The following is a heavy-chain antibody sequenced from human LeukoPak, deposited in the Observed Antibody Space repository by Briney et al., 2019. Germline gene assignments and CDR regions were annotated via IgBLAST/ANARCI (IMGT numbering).Heavy chain of an antibody. CDR3: GRGRRDPL. J-gene: IGHJ2*01. Sequence: SETLSLTCTVSGGSITSYYWSWIRQPPGKGLEYIGYIYYSGNTNYNPSLKSRVTISVDTSKNQFSLKLSSVTAADTAVYYCGRGRRDPLWGRGTLVTVSS. CDR1: GGSITSYY. CDR2: IYYSGNT. V-gene: IGHV4-59*08.